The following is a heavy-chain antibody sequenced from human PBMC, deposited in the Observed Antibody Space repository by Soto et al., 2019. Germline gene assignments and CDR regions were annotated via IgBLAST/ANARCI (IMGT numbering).Heavy chain of an antibody. CDR3: ARDSSIASRITIFGVVIVPHDAFDI. CDR2: IWYDGSNK. D-gene: IGHD3-3*01. J-gene: IGHJ3*02. V-gene: IGHV3-33*01. CDR1: GFTFSSYG. Sequence: GGSLRLSCAASGFTFSSYGMHWVRQAPGKGLEWVAVIWYDGSNKYYADSVKGRFTISRDNSKNTLYLQMNSLRAEDTAVYYCARDSSIASRITIFGVVIVPHDAFDIWGQGTMVTVSS.